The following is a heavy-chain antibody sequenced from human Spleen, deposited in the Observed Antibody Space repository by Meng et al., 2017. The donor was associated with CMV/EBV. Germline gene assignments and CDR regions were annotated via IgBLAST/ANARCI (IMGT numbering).Heavy chain of an antibody. Sequence: SGFSFSSYAMHWVRQAPGKGLEWVSFIRYSTNNTYYADSVKGRFTISRDNSKNTLYLQMYSLRAEDTAVYYCAKFESPIVCENLFDIWGQGTLVTVSS. J-gene: IGHJ3*02. V-gene: IGHV3-30*02. CDR3: AKFESPIVCENLFDI. CDR2: IRYSTNNT. D-gene: IGHD1-14*01. CDR1: GFSFSSYA.